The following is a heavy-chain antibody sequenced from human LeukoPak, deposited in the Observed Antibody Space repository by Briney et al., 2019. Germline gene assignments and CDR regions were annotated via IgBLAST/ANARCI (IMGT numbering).Heavy chain of an antibody. CDR3: ARVRKYSSGWYDAFDI. Sequence: GGSLRLSCAASGFAFSSFSMSWIRQAPGKGLEWVSYISSSSSYTNYADSVKGRFTISRDNAKNSLYLQMNRLRAEDTAVYYCARVRKYSSGWYDAFDIWGQGTMVTVSS. D-gene: IGHD6-19*01. CDR1: GFAFSSFS. CDR2: ISSSSSYT. V-gene: IGHV3-11*05. J-gene: IGHJ3*02.